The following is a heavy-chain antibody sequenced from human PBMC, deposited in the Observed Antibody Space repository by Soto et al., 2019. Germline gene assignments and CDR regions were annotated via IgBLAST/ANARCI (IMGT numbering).Heavy chain of an antibody. V-gene: IGHV4-31*03. CDR3: ARYDYGGNLI. CDR1: GGSISSGGYY. CDR2: IYYSGST. J-gene: IGHJ3*02. Sequence: SETLSLTCTVSGGSISSGGYYWSWIRQHPGKGLEWIGYIYYSGSTYYNPSLKSRVTISVDTSKNQFSLKLSSVTAADTAVYYCARYDYGGNLIWGQGTMVTVSS. D-gene: IGHD4-17*01.